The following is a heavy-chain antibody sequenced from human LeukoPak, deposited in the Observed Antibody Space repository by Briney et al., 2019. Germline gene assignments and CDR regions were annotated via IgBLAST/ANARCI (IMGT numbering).Heavy chain of an antibody. J-gene: IGHJ4*02. CDR1: GGSIGSGGHY. CDR2: IYYSGST. CDR3: ARRIVGANLLVD. V-gene: IGHV4-31*03. D-gene: IGHD1-26*01. Sequence: SETLSLTCTVSGGSIGSGGHYWSWIRQHPGKGLEWIGYIYYSGSTYYNPSLKSRVTISVDTSKNQFSLKLSSVTAADTAVYYCARRIVGANLLVDWGQGTLVTVSS.